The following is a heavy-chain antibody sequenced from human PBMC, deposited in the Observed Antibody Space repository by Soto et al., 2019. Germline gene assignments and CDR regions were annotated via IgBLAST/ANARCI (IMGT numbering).Heavy chain of an antibody. CDR3: AKGTLDHFDF. CDR2: ISGNGDKT. J-gene: IGHJ4*02. CDR1: GFTFSNYA. V-gene: IGHV3-23*01. Sequence: EVQLLESGGGLIQPGGSLRLSCAASGFTFSNYAMTWVRQGPGKGLEWVSTISGNGDKTYYADSVKARFTFSRDNSDNTLSLQMTSLRAEDAAIYDCAKGTLDHFDFWGLGTLVTVSS. D-gene: IGHD1-1*01.